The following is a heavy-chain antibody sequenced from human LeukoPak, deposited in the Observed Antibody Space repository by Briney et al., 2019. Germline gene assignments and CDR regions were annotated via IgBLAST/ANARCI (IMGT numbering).Heavy chain of an antibody. V-gene: IGHV3-13*01. CDR2: IGTAGDT. CDR1: GFTFSSYA. Sequence: HPGGSLRLSCAASGFTFSSYAMSWVRQAPGKGLEWVSAIGTAGDTYYPGSVKGRFTISRENAKNSLYLQMNSLRAGDTAVYYCARDRGGGHMDVWGKGTTVTISS. J-gene: IGHJ6*03. D-gene: IGHD2-15*01. CDR3: ARDRGGGHMDV.